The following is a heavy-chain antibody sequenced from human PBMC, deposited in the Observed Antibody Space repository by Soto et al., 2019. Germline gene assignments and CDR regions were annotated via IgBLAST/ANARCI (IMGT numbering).Heavy chain of an antibody. J-gene: IGHJ6*02. CDR3: AKYYDFWSGYLPGYGMDV. D-gene: IGHD3-3*01. CDR2: ISGSGGST. Sequence: PGGSLRLSCAASGSTFSSYAMSWVRQAPGKGLEWVSAISGSGGSTYYADSVKGRFTISRDNSKNTLYLQMNSLRAEDTAVYYCAKYYDFWSGYLPGYGMDVWGQGTTVTVSS. CDR1: GSTFSSYA. V-gene: IGHV3-23*01.